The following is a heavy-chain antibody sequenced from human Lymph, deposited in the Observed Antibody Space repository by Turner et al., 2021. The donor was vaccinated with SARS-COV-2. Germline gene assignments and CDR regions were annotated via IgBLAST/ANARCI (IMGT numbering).Heavy chain of an antibody. V-gene: IGHV3-33*01. J-gene: IGHJ4*02. Sequence: QVQLVESGGGVVQPGRYLRVSCAASGFTFSNSGMHWLRQAPGKGLEWVAIIWYDGSDKFYADSVKGRFTISRDNSKNTLYLQMNSLRAEDTAVYYCARHNGGRLDYWGQGTLVTVSS. CDR3: ARHNGGRLDY. D-gene: IGHD3-16*01. CDR2: IWYDGSDK. CDR1: GFTFSNSG.